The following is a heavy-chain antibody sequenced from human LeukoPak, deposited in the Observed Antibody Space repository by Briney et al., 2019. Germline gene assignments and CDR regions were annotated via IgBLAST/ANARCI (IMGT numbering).Heavy chain of an antibody. CDR2: ISGSGGST. J-gene: IGHJ4*02. Sequence: GGSLRLSCAASGFTFSGYAMSWVRQAPGKGLEWVSAISGSGGSTYYADSVKGRFTISRDNSKNTLYLQMNSLRAEDTAVYYCAKDSIGRELAYFDYWGQGTLVTVSS. CDR3: AKDSIGRELAYFDY. CDR1: GFTFSGYA. V-gene: IGHV3-23*01. D-gene: IGHD1-26*01.